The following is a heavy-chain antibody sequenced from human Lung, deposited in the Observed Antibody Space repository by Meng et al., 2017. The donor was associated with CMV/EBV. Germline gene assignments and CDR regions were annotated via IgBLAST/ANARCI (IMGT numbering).Heavy chain of an antibody. CDR3: AKSPPRMIKFGGLIATS. CDR2: LRHDGTGE. CDR1: GTSFSTYA. V-gene: IGHV3-30*02. D-gene: IGHD3-16*02. J-gene: IGHJ5*02. Sequence: SCAASGTSFSTYAMNWVRQAPGKGLEWVAFLRHDGTGEHYADSVKGRFTISRDTSKETLYLQMNSLRAEDTAVYYCAKSPPRMIKFGGLIATSWGQGTLVTVSS.